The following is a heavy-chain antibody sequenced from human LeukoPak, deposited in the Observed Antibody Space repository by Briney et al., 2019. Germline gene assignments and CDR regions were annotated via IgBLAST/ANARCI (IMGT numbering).Heavy chain of an antibody. Sequence: GGSLRLSCAASGFTFRNYAMSWVRQAPGKGLEWVSAVSSSGGGTYFAASVKGRFTISRDNSKNTLYLQMNSLRAEDTAVYYCAKESDSSGFFDCWGQGTLVTVSS. CDR2: VSSSGGGT. J-gene: IGHJ4*02. CDR1: GFTFRNYA. CDR3: AKESDSSGFFDC. V-gene: IGHV3-23*01. D-gene: IGHD3-22*01.